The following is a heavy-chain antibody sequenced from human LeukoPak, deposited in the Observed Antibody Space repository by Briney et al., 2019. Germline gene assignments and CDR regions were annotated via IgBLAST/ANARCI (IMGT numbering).Heavy chain of an antibody. V-gene: IGHV4-4*07. J-gene: IGHJ4*02. D-gene: IGHD6-19*01. CDR2: IYTSGST. CDR1: SGSISRYY. CDR3: ARDSTSGWPLFDY. Sequence: KPSETLSLTCTVSSGSISRYYWSWIREPAGKGLEWIGRIYTSGSTNYNPSLKSRVTMSVDTSKNQFSLKLSSVTAADTAVYYCARDSTSGWPLFDYWGQGILVTVSS.